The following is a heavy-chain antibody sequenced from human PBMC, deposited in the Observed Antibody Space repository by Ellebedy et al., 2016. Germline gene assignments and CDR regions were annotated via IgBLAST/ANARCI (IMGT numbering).Heavy chain of an antibody. J-gene: IGHJ4*02. CDR1: GYTFTSYG. D-gene: IGHD5-18*01. CDR3: ARVYSYGSFDY. V-gene: IGHV1-18*01. CDR2: ISAYNGNT. Sequence: GESLKISCKASGYTFTSYGISWVRQAPGQGLEWMGWISAYNGNTNYAQKLQGRVTMTTDTSTSTAYMELRSLRSDDTAVYYCARVYSYGSFDYWGQGTLVIVSS.